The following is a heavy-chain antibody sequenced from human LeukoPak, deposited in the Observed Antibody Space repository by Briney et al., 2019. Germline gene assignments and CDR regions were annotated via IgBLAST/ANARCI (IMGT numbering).Heavy chain of an antibody. CDR1: GYTFDSFG. V-gene: IGHV1-18*01. J-gene: IGHJ4*02. D-gene: IGHD1-26*01. Sequence: ASVRVSCRTSGYTFDSFGINWVRQAPGQGLEWVGWSSTYSGHTRNAQKLQGRVTLTTDTSTSTAYMELKNLRADDTAVYYCARYSGSYYYPPAWGLWGQGTLVTVSS. CDR2: SSTYSGHT. CDR3: ARYSGSYYYPPAWGL.